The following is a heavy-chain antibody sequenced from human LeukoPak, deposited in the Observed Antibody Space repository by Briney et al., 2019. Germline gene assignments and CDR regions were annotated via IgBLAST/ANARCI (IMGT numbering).Heavy chain of an antibody. J-gene: IGHJ4*02. CDR2: ISSSSSTI. CDR3: ARAVATAGIDY. V-gene: IGHV3-48*01. Sequence: GGSLRLSCAVSGFTFSSYSMNWVRQAPGKGLEWVSYISSSSSTIYYADSVKGRFTISRDNAKNSLYLQMNSLRAEDTAVYYCARAVATAGIDYWGQGTLVTVSS. CDR1: GFTFSSYS. D-gene: IGHD5-12*01.